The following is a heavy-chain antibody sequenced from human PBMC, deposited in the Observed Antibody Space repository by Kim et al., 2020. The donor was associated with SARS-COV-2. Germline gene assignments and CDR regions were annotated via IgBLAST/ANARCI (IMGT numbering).Heavy chain of an antibody. D-gene: IGHD3-10*01. CDR3: AREGRGLLWFGVSLDY. V-gene: IGHV3-30*04. CDR1: GFTFSSYA. J-gene: IGHJ4*02. CDR2: ISYDGSNK. Sequence: GGSLRLSCAASGFTFSSYAMHWVRQAPGKGLEWVAVISYDGSNKYYADSVKGRFTISRDNSKNTLYLQMNSLRAEDTAVYYCAREGRGLLWFGVSLDYWGQGTLVTVSS.